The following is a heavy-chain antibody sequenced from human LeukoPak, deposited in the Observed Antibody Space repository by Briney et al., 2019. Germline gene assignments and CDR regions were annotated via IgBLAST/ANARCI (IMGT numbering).Heavy chain of an antibody. Sequence: PGGSLRLSCAASGFTVSSNYMSWVRQAPGKGLEWVSVIYSGGSTYYADSVKGRFTISRDNSKNTLYLQMNSLRAEDTAVYYCARERPYYDSSGLYYMDVWGKGTTVTISS. D-gene: IGHD3-22*01. V-gene: IGHV3-53*01. CDR3: ARERPYYDSSGLYYMDV. J-gene: IGHJ6*03. CDR2: IYSGGST. CDR1: GFTVSSNY.